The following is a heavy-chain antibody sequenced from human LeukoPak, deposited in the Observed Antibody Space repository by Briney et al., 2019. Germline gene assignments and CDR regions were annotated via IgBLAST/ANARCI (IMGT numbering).Heavy chain of an antibody. Sequence: GSLRLSCAASGFTFSSYAMHWVRQAPGKGLEWVAVISYDGSNKYYADSVKGRFTISRDNSKNTLYLQMNSLRAEDTAVYYCARGLLWFGGDGMDVWGQGTTVTVSS. CDR1: GFTFSSYA. J-gene: IGHJ6*02. CDR3: ARGLLWFGGDGMDV. CDR2: ISYDGSNK. V-gene: IGHV3-30*04. D-gene: IGHD3-10*01.